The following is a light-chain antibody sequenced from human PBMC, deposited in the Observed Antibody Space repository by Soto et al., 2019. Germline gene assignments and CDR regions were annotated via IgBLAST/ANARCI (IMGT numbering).Light chain of an antibody. CDR2: LNSDGSH. CDR3: QTWGTGNNRV. CDR1: SGHSSYA. J-gene: IGLJ3*02. Sequence: QSVLTQSPSASASLGASVKLTCTLSSGHSSYAIAWHQQQPEKGPRYLMKLNSDGSHSKGDGIPDRFSGSSSGAERYLTISSLQSEDEADYYCQTWGTGNNRVFGGGTKLTVL. V-gene: IGLV4-69*01.